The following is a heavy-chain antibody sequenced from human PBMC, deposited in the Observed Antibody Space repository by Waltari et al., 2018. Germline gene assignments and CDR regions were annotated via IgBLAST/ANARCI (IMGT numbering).Heavy chain of an antibody. CDR3: ARAHVLLWFRDDAFDI. Sequence: EVQLVESGGGLVQPGGSLRLSCAASGFTFSSYSMNWVRQAPGKGLEWVSYISSSSSTIDYADSVKVRFTIYRDNAKNSLYLQMNSLRAEDTAVYYCARAHVLLWFRDDAFDIWGQGTMVTVSS. CDR2: ISSSSSTI. CDR1: GFTFSSYS. V-gene: IGHV3-48*04. D-gene: IGHD3-10*01. J-gene: IGHJ3*02.